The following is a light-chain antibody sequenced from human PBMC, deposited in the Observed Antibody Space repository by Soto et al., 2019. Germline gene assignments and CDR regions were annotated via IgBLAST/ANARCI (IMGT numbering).Light chain of an antibody. CDR1: QSVSEF. V-gene: IGKV3-11*01. CDR3: QQRSKWPVT. Sequence: EVVLTQSPATLSLSPGERATLSCRASQSVSEFLAWYQQKPGQAPRLLIYDASNRATGIPARFSGSGSGTDFTLTISSLEAEDFALYYCQQRSKWPVTFGGGTQVEIK. J-gene: IGKJ4*01. CDR2: DAS.